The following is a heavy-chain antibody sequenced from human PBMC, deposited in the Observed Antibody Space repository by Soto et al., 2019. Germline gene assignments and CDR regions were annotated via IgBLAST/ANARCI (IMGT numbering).Heavy chain of an antibody. CDR1: GYSFTSYW. Sequence: GESLKISCKGSGYSFTSYWIGWVRQMPGKGLEWMGIIYPGDSDTRYSPSFQGQVTISADKSISTAYLQWSSLKASDTAMYYCAIPKTNTFGGVIVIPAGPHDAFDIWGQGTMVTVSS. CDR2: IYPGDSDT. V-gene: IGHV5-51*01. CDR3: AIPKTNTFGGVIVIPAGPHDAFDI. D-gene: IGHD3-16*02. J-gene: IGHJ3*02.